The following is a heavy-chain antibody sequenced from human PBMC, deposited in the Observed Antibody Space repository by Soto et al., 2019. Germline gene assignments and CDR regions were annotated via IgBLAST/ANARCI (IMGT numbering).Heavy chain of an antibody. V-gene: IGHV3-9*01. Sequence: DVHLVESGGGLVQPGGSLRLSCAASGFTFDDYVMHWVRQAPGKGLEWVSGISWNSGTIDYADSVKGRFSISRDNAKNCLYLQMDSLRAEDTALYYCAKDMRGGSSLIVDCWGQGTLVTVSS. CDR3: AKDMRGGSSLIVDC. CDR2: ISWNSGTI. D-gene: IGHD2-8*01. CDR1: GFTFDDYV. J-gene: IGHJ4*02.